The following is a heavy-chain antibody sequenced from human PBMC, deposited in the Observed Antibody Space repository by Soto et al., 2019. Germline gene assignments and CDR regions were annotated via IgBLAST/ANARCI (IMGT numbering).Heavy chain of an antibody. D-gene: IGHD4-17*01. CDR3: TTDLFFISPSTVTTDAY. Sequence: VQLVQSGAEVKKPGASVRVSCKASGYTFTNFGLSWVRQAPGQGPEWMGWISPESDKATYAHKFQGRITMTTYTSTTTAYMYLRSLRSDDTAVYYCTTDLFFISPSTVTTDAYWGQGTLVSVS. J-gene: IGHJ4*02. CDR1: GYTFTNFG. V-gene: IGHV1-18*01. CDR2: ISPESDKA.